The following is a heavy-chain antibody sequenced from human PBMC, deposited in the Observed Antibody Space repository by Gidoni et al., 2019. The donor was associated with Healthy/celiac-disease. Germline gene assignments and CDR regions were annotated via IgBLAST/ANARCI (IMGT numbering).Heavy chain of an antibody. D-gene: IGHD2-8*01. J-gene: IGHJ5*02. V-gene: IGHV3-21*01. CDR2: ISRSSSYI. CDR3: AGGGLSVYDRENSWFDP. CDR1: ASTFSSYC. Sequence: EVQLVVSGGGLVMPGGSLRLSRPASASTFSSYCTSWVRQAPGEGMEWVSSISRSSSYIYYADAVKGRFTITRDNDKNSLYLQMNSLRAEDTAVYYCAGGGLSVYDRENSWFDPWGQGTLVTVSS.